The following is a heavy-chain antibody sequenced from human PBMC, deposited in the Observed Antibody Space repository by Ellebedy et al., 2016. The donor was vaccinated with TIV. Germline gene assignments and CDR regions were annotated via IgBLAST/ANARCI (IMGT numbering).Heavy chain of an antibody. CDR2: ISSGGNYA. V-gene: IGHV3-21*06. CDR3: ATLREDYNILTGYYRKNFDY. Sequence: GGSLRLXCAASEFSFSTYSMTWVRQAPGKGLERVSSISSGGNYAHYSDSVMGRFTISRDNARDSVYLQMNSLRAEDTALYYCATLREDYNILTGYYRKNFDYWGQGTLVTVSS. D-gene: IGHD3-9*01. J-gene: IGHJ4*02. CDR1: EFSFSTYS.